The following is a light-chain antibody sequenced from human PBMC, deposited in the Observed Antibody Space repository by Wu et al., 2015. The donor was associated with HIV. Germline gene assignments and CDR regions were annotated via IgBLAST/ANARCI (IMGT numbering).Light chain of an antibody. CDR2: RAP. J-gene: IGKJ1*01. CDR3: QQCNAYPWT. V-gene: IGKV1-5*03. CDR1: QSISTC. Sequence: DIQMTQSPSTLSAFVGDRVTITCRASQSISTCLAWYQQKPGRVPSLLMYRAPSLQSGVPSRFSGSGSGTEFTLTISNLQPDDFATYYCQQCNAYPWTFGQGTKVELK.